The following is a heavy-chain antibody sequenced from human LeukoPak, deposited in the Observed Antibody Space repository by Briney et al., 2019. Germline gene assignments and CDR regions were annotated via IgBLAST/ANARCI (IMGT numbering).Heavy chain of an antibody. D-gene: IGHD5-18*01. Sequence: GASVKVSCKASGYTFANYGISWVRQAPGQGLEWMGWISAYNGNTEYAQKLQARLPLTIDTSTRTANMELRSLRSDDTVFYSCARGPNPRHRYGYSDYWGQGTLVTV. V-gene: IGHV1-18*01. CDR1: GYTFANYG. CDR3: ARGPNPRHRYGYSDY. CDR2: ISAYNGNT. J-gene: IGHJ4*02.